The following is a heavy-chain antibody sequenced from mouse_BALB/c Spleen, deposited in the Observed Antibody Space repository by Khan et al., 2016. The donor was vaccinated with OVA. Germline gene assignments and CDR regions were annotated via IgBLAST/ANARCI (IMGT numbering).Heavy chain of an antibody. CDR2: INSGGSM. Sequence: EVELVESGGGLVKPGGSLKLSCAASGFTFSSYAMSWVRQTPEKRLEWVASINSGGSMYYSDSMKGRFTISRDNARNILYLQMISVRSEATVLYYGARSHFYGNSYDYWYFDVWGAGTTVTVSS. V-gene: IGHV5-6-5*01. CDR1: GFTFSSYA. J-gene: IGHJ1*01. CDR3: ARSHFYGNSYDYWYFDV. D-gene: IGHD1-1*01.